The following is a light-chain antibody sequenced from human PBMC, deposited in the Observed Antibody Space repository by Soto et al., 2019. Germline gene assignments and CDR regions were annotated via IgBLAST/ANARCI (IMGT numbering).Light chain of an antibody. V-gene: IGKV3-15*01. CDR3: HQYNNWFPFT. Sequence: EVVLXQXPXXLSVSPGERATLSCRASESVNNKLGWYQQKPGQAPRLLIYRASTRATGIPARFSGSGSGTEFPLTISSLQSEDSAVYYCHQYNNWFPFTFGQGTRLEIK. CDR1: ESVNNK. J-gene: IGKJ5*01. CDR2: RAS.